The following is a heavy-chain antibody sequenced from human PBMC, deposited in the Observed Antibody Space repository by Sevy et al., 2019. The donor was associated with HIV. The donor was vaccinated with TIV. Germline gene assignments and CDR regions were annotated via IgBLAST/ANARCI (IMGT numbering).Heavy chain of an antibody. D-gene: IGHD2-2*01. V-gene: IGHV3-21*01. CDR1: GFTFSSYS. J-gene: IGHJ6*02. CDR2: ISSSSSYI. Sequence: GGSLRLSCAASGFTFSSYSMNWVRQAPGKGLEWVSSISSSSSYIYYADSVKGRFTISRDNAKNSLYLQRNGLRAEDTAVYYCARQPVLWDIVLVPAAMNGMDVWGQGTTVTVSS. CDR3: ARQPVLWDIVLVPAAMNGMDV.